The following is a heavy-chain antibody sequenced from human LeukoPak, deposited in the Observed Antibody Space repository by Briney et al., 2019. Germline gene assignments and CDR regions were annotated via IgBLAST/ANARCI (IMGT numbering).Heavy chain of an antibody. CDR1: NGSISSSAYY. D-gene: IGHD3-22*01. V-gene: IGHV4-39*07. Sequence: SETLSLTCTVSNGSISSSAYYWGWVRQSPGKGLQWIGSVYFSGITYYNESLKSRLTISVDKSNNQFSLKVRSVTAADTAVYYCARETIDITVIVVVRMGDAFDIWGQGTVVTVSS. J-gene: IGHJ3*02. CDR2: VYFSGIT. CDR3: ARETIDITVIVVVRMGDAFDI.